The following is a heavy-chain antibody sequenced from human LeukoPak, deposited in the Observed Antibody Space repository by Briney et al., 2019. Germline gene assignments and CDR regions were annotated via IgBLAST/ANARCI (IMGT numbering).Heavy chain of an antibody. CDR2: ITGGGDTT. CDR1: GFTFNSYA. CDR3: AKERSEVVVAATNY. J-gene: IGHJ4*02. Sequence: GGSLRLSCAASGFTFNSYAMTWVRQAPGKGLEWVSSITGGGDTTYYADSVRGRFTISRDNSKNTLSLQVNSLRAEDTAVYYCAKERSEVVVAATNYWGQGTLVTVSS. D-gene: IGHD2-15*01. V-gene: IGHV3-23*01.